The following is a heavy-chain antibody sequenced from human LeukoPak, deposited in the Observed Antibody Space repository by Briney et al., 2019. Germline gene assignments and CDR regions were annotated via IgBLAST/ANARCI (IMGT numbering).Heavy chain of an antibody. V-gene: IGHV4-34*01. J-gene: IGHJ4*02. CDR1: GGSFSGYY. CDR2: INHSGST. CDR3: ARGRPIVVVPAAYYFDY. D-gene: IGHD2-2*01. Sequence: SETLSLTCAVYGGSFSGYYWSWIRQPPGKGLEWIGEINHSGSTNYNPSPKSRVTISVDTSKNQFSLKLSSVTAADTAVYYCARGRPIVVVPAAYYFDYWGQGTLVTVSS.